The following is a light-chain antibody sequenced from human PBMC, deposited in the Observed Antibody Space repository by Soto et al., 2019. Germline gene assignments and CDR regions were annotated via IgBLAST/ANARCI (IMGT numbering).Light chain of an antibody. CDR3: CSYAGSPYV. Sequence: QSVLTPPRSVSGSPGQSVTISCTGTSSDVGGYNYVSWYQQHPGKAPKLMIYDVTKRPSGVPDRFSGSKSGNTASLTISGIQPEDEADYYCCSYAGSPYVFGIGTKVTVL. CDR1: SSDVGGYNY. J-gene: IGLJ1*01. CDR2: DVT. V-gene: IGLV2-11*01.